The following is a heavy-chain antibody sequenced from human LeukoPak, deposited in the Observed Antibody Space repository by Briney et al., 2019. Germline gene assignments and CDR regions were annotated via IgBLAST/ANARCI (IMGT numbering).Heavy chain of an antibody. D-gene: IGHD3-22*01. CDR3: AREPYYYDSSGYYRPGLFDY. J-gene: IGHJ4*02. V-gene: IGHV1-18*01. CDR2: ISAYNGNT. CDR1: GGTFSSYS. Sequence: ASLNGSCKASGGTFSSYSIIWVKQAAGHGLEWMGWISAYNGNTNYAQKLQGRVTMTTDTSTSTAYMELKSLRSDDTAVYYCAREPYYYDSSGYYRPGLFDYWGQGTLVTVSS.